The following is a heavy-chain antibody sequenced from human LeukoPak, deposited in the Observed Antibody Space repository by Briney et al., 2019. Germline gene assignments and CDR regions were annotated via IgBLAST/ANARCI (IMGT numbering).Heavy chain of an antibody. Sequence: GGSLRLSCVASEFICSDYWMSWVRQAPGKGLEWMANIKQGGREEKYVSSVKGRFAISRDDAKSTLYLQMDSLSGDDTAVYYCARDNGGWFDTWGRGTLVTVSS. CDR1: EFICSDYW. V-gene: IGHV3-7*03. CDR2: IKQGGREE. D-gene: IGHD3-10*01. J-gene: IGHJ5*02. CDR3: ARDNGGWFDT.